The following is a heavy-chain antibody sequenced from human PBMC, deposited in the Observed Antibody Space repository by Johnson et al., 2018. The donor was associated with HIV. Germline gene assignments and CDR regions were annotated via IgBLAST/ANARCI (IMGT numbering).Heavy chain of an antibody. CDR3: ARGGSTAGFDI. D-gene: IGHD6-19*01. V-gene: IGHV3-7*01. CDR2: IKQDGSEK. J-gene: IGHJ3*02. Sequence: VQLVESGGGVVQPGGSLRLSCAASDFTVSSNYMNWVRQAPGKGLEWVANIKQDGSEKYYVDSVKGRFTISRDNAKNSVYLQMNSLRVADTAIYYCARGGSTAGFDIWGQGTMVTVSS. CDR1: DFTVSSNY.